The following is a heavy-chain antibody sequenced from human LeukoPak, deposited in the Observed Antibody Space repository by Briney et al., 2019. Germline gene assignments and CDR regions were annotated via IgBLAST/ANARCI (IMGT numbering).Heavy chain of an antibody. V-gene: IGHV3-48*01. D-gene: IGHD6-13*01. CDR3: AMTYRIAAAGTKATFDY. CDR2: ISSSSSTI. CDR1: EFSFSSSN. Sequence: PGGSLRLSCAASEFSFSSSNMNWVRQAPGKGLEWVSYISSSSSTIYYADSVKGRFTISRDNAKNSLYLQMNSLRAEDTAVYYCAMTYRIAAAGTKATFDYWGQGTLVTVSS. J-gene: IGHJ4*02.